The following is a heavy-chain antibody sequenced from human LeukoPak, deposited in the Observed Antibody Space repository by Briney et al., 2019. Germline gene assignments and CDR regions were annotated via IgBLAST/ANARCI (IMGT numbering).Heavy chain of an antibody. V-gene: IGHV3-33*08. J-gene: IGHJ4*02. CDR3: ARGATEADYFDY. CDR1: GLTFSSYG. Sequence: GRSLRLSCAASGLTFSSYGMHWVRQAPGKGLEWVAVIWYGGSNKYYADSVKGRFTISRDNSKNTLYLQMNSLRAEDTAVYYCARGATEADYFDYWGQGTLVTVFS. CDR2: IWYGGSNK. D-gene: IGHD1-26*01.